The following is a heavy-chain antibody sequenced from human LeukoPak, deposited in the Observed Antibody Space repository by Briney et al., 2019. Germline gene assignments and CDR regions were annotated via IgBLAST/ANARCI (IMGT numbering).Heavy chain of an antibody. CDR2: ISSSGSTI. J-gene: IGHJ4*02. V-gene: IGHV3-11*01. CDR1: GFTFSDYY. CDR3: ARDNLAAKTQIDY. Sequence: GGSLRLSCAASGFTFSDYYMSWIRQAPGKGLEWVSYISSSGSTIYYADSVKGRFTISRDNAKNSLYLQMNSLRAEDTAVYYCARDNLAAKTQIDYWGQGTLVTVSS. D-gene: IGHD1-20*01.